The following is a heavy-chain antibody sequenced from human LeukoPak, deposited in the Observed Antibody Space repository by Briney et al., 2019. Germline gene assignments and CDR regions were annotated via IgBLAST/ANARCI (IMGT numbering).Heavy chain of an antibody. CDR3: ARDTVGYSYGYYDY. D-gene: IGHD5-18*01. CDR1: GYSISSGYY. J-gene: IGHJ4*02. CDR2: IYHSGST. V-gene: IGHV4-38-2*02. Sequence: SETLSLTCTVSGYSISSGYYWGWIRQPPGKGLEWIGSIYHSGSTYYNPSLKSRVTISIDTSKNQFSLKLSSMTAADTAVYYCARDTVGYSYGYYDYWGQGTLVTVSS.